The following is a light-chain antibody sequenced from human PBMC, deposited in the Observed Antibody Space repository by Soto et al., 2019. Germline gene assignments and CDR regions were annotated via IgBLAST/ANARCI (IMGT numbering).Light chain of an antibody. CDR3: QVRSTWPRVT. J-gene: IGKJ3*01. CDR2: WAS. V-gene: IGKV4-1*01. Sequence: EIVMTQSPDSLAVSLGERATIKCKSSQSVLYSSNDRSYLAWFQQKPGQPPKALIYWASSRESGVPDRFSGSGSGTDFTLTISSLESEDFAVYYCQVRSTWPRVTFGPGTKVDIK. CDR1: QSVLYSSNDRSY.